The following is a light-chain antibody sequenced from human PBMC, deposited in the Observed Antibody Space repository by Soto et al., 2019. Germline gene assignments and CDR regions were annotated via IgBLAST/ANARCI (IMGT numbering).Light chain of an antibody. V-gene: IGKV3-11*01. J-gene: IGKJ3*01. Sequence: VLTQSPVTLSLSPGERATLSCRASQSFRGLLAWYQQKPGQAPRLLIYDAYNRATGIPPRFSGSGSGTDFTLTISSLQPEDFATYYCQQSYSTPFTFGPGTKVDIK. CDR2: DAY. CDR3: QQSYSTPFT. CDR1: QSFRGL.